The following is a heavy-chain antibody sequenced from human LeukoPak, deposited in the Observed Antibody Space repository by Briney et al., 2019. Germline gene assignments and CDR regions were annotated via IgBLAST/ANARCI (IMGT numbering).Heavy chain of an antibody. V-gene: IGHV3-7*01. D-gene: IGHD6-19*01. CDR1: GFTFSGYW. J-gene: IGHJ3*02. CDR2: IKQDGSEK. CDR3: AASSGWYAFDI. Sequence: GGSLRLSCAASGFTFSGYWMSWVRQAPGKGLEWVANIKQDGSEKYYVDSVKGRFTISRDNAKNSLYLQMNSLRAEDTAVYYCAASSGWYAFDIWGQGTMVTVSS.